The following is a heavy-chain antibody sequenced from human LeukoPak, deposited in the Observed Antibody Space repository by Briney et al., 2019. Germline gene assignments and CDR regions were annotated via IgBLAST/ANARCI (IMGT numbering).Heavy chain of an antibody. J-gene: IGHJ4*02. V-gene: IGHV1-2*02. CDR3: ARGTYYYDSSGYFDY. D-gene: IGHD3-22*01. CDR2: INPNSGGT. Sequence: ASVKVSCKASGYTFTGYYMHWVRQAPGQGLEWMGWINPNSGGTNYAQKFQGRVTMTRDTSISTAYVELSRLRSDDTAVYYCARGTYYYDSSGYFDYWGQGTLVTVSS. CDR1: GYTFTGYY.